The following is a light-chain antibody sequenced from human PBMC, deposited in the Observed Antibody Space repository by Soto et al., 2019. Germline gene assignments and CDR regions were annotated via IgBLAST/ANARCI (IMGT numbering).Light chain of an antibody. V-gene: IGKV2-28*01. CDR2: LGS. J-gene: IGKJ3*01. CDR3: MQDLQTPLFT. Sequence: DIVMIQSPLSLPVTPGEPASISCRSSQSLLHSNGHNYLDWYLQKPGQSPQLLIYLGSNRVSGVPDRFRGMGSGTNFTLKISSVEAEDVGVYYCMQDLQTPLFTFGPVTKVDMK. CDR1: QSLLHSNGHNY.